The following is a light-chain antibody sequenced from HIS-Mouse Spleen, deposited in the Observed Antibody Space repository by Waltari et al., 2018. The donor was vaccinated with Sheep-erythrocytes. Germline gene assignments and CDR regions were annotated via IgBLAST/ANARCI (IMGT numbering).Light chain of an antibody. CDR1: SSDVGRYNL. J-gene: IGLJ3*02. Sequence: QSALTQPASVSGSPGQSITISCTGTSSDVGRYNLVSWYQQHPGKAPKLLIYEGSKRTSVVSNPFSGSKSGNTASLTISGIQAEDEADYSCCSYAGSSTPWVFGGGTKLTVL. CDR2: EGS. CDR3: CSYAGSSTPWV. V-gene: IGLV2-23*01.